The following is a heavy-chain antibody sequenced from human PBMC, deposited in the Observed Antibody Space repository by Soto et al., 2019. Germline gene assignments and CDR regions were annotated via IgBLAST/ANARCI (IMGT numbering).Heavy chain of an antibody. J-gene: IGHJ4*01. CDR1: GFTFSNYG. Sequence: SGGSLRLSCAASGFTFSNYGMHWVRQAPGKGLEWVAVISYDGSKKYYVDSVKGRFTISRDTSKNTLYLQMNSLTTEDTAVYYCAKGGDVYNSFFDYWGHGTLVTVSS. CDR3: AKGGDVYNSFFDY. CDR2: ISYDGSKK. V-gene: IGHV3-30*18. D-gene: IGHD3-10*01.